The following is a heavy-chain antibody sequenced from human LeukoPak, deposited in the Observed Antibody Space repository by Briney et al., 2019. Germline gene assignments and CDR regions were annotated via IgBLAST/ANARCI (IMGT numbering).Heavy chain of an antibody. V-gene: IGHV1-69*13. CDR3: ARGYQLLYRNYYYYDMDV. D-gene: IGHD2-2*02. CDR1: GCTFSSYA. Sequence: ASVKVSCKASGCTFSSYAISWVRQAPGQGLEWMGGIIPIFGTANYAQKFQGRVTITADESTSTAYMELSSLRSEDTAVYYCARGYQLLYRNYYYYDMDVWGKGTTVTVSS. J-gene: IGHJ6*03. CDR2: IIPIFGTA.